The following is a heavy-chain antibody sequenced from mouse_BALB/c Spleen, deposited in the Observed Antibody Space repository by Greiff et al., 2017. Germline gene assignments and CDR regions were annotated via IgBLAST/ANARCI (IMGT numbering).Heavy chain of an antibody. Sequence: LVKPSQSLSLTCTVTGYSITSDYAWNWIRQFPGNKLEWMGYISYSGSTSYNPSLKSRISITRDTSKNQFFLQLNSVTTEDTATYYCARRGINRYFDVWGAGTTVTVSS. CDR1: GYSITSDYA. D-gene: IGHD2-4*01. CDR3: ARRGINRYFDV. J-gene: IGHJ1*01. V-gene: IGHV3-2*02. CDR2: ISYSGST.